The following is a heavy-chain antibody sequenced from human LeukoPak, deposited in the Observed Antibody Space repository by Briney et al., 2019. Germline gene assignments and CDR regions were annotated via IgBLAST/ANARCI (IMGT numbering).Heavy chain of an antibody. CDR1: GYTFTSYY. V-gene: IGHV1-46*01. CDR3: ARDQHDILTGYYLDY. J-gene: IGHJ4*02. CDR2: INPSGGST. D-gene: IGHD3-9*01. Sequence: ASVKVSCKASGYTFTSYYMHWVRQDPGQGLEWMGIINPSGGSTSYAQKFQGRVTMTRDTSTSTVYMELSSLRSEDTAVYYCARDQHDILTGYYLDYWGQGTLVTVSS.